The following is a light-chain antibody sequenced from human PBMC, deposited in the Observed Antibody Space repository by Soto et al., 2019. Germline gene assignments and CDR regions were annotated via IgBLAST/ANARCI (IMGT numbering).Light chain of an antibody. J-gene: IGKJ1*01. Sequence: DIQMTQSPSTLSASVGDRVTITCRASQSISDSLAWYQQKPGKAPKLLIYEASNLKSGVPSRVSGSGSGTAYTLTISSLQPDDFASYYCQQYNGYWTFGQGTKVEIK. CDR2: EAS. CDR1: QSISDS. V-gene: IGKV1-5*03. CDR3: QQYNGYWT.